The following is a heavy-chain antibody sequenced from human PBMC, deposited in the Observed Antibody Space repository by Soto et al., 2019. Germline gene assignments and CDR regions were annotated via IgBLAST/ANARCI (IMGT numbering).Heavy chain of an antibody. CDR1: GYIFTAYS. Sequence: QVQLVQSGAEGKKPGASVKVSCKASGYIFTAYSMHWVRQAPGQGLEWMGVVNPSGGSPNYAQKFQGRITMTRDTSTSTVYMDLSSLTSEDTAVYYCAREENCSDGICYSEYFQRWGQGTLVTVSS. J-gene: IGHJ1*01. CDR2: VNPSGGSP. CDR3: AREENCSDGICYSEYFQR. V-gene: IGHV1-46*01. D-gene: IGHD2-15*01.